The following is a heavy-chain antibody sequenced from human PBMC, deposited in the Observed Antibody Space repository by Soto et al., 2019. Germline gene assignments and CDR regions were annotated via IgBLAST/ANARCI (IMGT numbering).Heavy chain of an antibody. CDR2: IVVGSGNT. CDR1: GFTFTSSA. Sequence: QMQLVQSGPEVKKPGTSVKVSCKASGFTFTSSAMQWVRQARGQRLEWIGWIVVGSGNTNYAQKFQERVTITRDMSTSTAYMELSSLRSEDTAVYYCAAAPRRVRWYQPPDYWGQGTLVTVSS. V-gene: IGHV1-58*02. D-gene: IGHD2-15*01. CDR3: AAAPRRVRWYQPPDY. J-gene: IGHJ4*02.